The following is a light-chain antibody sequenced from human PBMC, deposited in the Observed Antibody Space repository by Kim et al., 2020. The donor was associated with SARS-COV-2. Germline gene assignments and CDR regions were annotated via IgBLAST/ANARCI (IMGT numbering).Light chain of an antibody. J-gene: IGLJ2*01. V-gene: IGLV2-11*01. CDR1: SSDVGRYNY. CDR2: GVT. CDR3: CSYAGSYTLI. Sequence: QSALTQPRSVSGSPGQSVTISCTGTSSDVGRYNYVSWYQHHPGKAPKLMIYGVTKRPSGVPDRFSGSKSGNTASLTISGLQAEDEADYYCCSYAGSYTLIFGGGTQLTVL.